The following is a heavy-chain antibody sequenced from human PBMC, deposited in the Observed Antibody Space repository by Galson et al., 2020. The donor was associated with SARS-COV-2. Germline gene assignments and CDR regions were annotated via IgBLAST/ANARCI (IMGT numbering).Heavy chain of an antibody. V-gene: IGHV2-26*01. J-gene: IGHJ6*03. CDR1: GFSLSNARMG. CDR3: ARMSPQEGAWSGYYYYYYMDV. CDR2: IFSNDEK. Sequence: KMSGPTLVKPTETLTLTCTVSGFSLSNARMGVSWIRQPPGKALEWLAHIFSNDEKSYSTSLKSRLTISKDTSKSQVVLTMTNMDPVDTATYYCARMSPQEGAWSGYYYYYYMDVWGIGTTVTVSS.